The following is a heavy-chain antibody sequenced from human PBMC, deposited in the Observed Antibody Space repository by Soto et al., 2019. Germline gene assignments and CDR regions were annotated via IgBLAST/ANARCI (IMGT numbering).Heavy chain of an antibody. D-gene: IGHD3-22*01. CDR1: GFTFSTYS. CDR3: ARYDSSGYYWPYYYYGMDV. CDR2: ISSSSSYI. J-gene: IGHJ6*02. Sequence: EVQLVESGGGLVKPGRSVRLSCAASGFTFSTYSMNWVRQAPGKGLEWVSSISSSSSYIYYADSVKGRFTISRDNAKNSLYLQMNSLRAEDTAVYYCARYDSSGYYWPYYYYGMDVWGQGTTVAVSS. V-gene: IGHV3-21*01.